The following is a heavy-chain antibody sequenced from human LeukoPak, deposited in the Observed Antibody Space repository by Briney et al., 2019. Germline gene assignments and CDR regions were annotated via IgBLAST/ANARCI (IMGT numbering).Heavy chain of an antibody. Sequence: GRSLRLSCAASGFTFSSYAVHWVRQAPGKGLDWVAVIWYDGTTKYYADSVKGRFTISRDNSRNTLYLQMNSLRAEDTAVYYCARSLRDSSGYYYDYWGQGTLVTVSS. CDR3: ARSLRDSSGYYYDY. J-gene: IGHJ4*02. D-gene: IGHD3-22*01. CDR1: GFTFSSYA. V-gene: IGHV3-33*08. CDR2: IWYDGTTK.